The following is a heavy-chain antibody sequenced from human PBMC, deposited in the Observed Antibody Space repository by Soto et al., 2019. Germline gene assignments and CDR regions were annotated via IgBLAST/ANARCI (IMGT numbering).Heavy chain of an antibody. D-gene: IGHD6-13*01. CDR3: AKGPLAAAGEYYYYYMDV. V-gene: IGHV3-23*01. J-gene: IGHJ6*03. CDR2: ISGSGGGT. Sequence: GGSLRLSCAASGFTFSSYAMSWVRQAPGKGLEWVSAISGSGGGTYYADSVKGRFPISRDNSKNTLYLLMNSLRAEDTAVYYCAKGPLAAAGEYYYYYMDVWGKGTTVTVSS. CDR1: GFTFSSYA.